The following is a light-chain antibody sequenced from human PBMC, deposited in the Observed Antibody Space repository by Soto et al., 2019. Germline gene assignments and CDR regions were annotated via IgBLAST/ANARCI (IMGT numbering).Light chain of an antibody. CDR2: DAS. Sequence: DIQMTQSPSTLSASVGDRVTITCRARQSISIWLAWYQQKPGKAPKLLIYDASILESGVPSRFSGSGSGTDFTLTISSLQAEDFATYYCQQSYNTLITFGHGTRLEIK. V-gene: IGKV1-5*01. CDR1: QSISIW. J-gene: IGKJ5*01. CDR3: QQSYNTLIT.